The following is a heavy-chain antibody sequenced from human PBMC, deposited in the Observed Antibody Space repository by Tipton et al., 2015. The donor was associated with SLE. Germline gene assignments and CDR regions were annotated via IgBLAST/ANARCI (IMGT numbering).Heavy chain of an antibody. Sequence: QLVQSGAEVRKPGASVKVSCKASGYTFTGYHIHWVRQAPGQGLEWMGRINPNSGNTNYAQKLQGRVTMTTDTSTSTTYMELRSLRSDDTAVYYCARVDMYYYDSSGSPGSAFDIWGPGTMVTVSS. D-gene: IGHD3-22*01. CDR3: ARVDMYYYDSSGSPGSAFDI. V-gene: IGHV1-2*06. J-gene: IGHJ3*02. CDR2: INPNSGNT. CDR1: GYTFTGYH.